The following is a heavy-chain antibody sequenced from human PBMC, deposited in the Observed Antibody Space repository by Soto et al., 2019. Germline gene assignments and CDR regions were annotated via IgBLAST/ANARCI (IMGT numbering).Heavy chain of an antibody. CDR3: ARDSDPYSYDPRHSLDY. CDR1: GLTFSNYA. CDR2: MSGSSSTT. V-gene: IGHV3-23*01. Sequence: EVRLLESGGGLVKPGGSLRLSCATSGLTFSNYAMSWVRQAPGGGLEWVSSMSGSSSTTYYADSVRGRFTISRDRSKNTLYLQMSSLRAEDTALYYCARDSDPYSYDPRHSLDYWGQGTLVTVSS. D-gene: IGHD5-18*01. J-gene: IGHJ4*02.